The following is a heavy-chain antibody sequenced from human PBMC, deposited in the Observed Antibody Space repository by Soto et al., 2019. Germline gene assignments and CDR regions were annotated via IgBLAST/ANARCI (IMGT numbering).Heavy chain of an antibody. CDR2: ISGSGSST. CDR3: AKAWGIDY. J-gene: IGHJ4*02. CDR1: GFTFSSYT. V-gene: IGHV3-23*01. D-gene: IGHD7-27*01. Sequence: PGGSLRLSCAASGFTFSSYTMSWVRQAPGKGLEWVSTISGSGSSTYSADSVKDRFTISRDNSKNTLYLQMNSLRVEDTAIYYCAKAWGIDYWGQGTLVTVSS.